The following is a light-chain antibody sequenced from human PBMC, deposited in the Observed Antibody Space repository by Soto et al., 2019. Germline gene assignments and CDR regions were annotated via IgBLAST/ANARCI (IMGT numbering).Light chain of an antibody. CDR2: GVS. J-gene: IGKJ2*01. CDR3: QQSHNTPRT. V-gene: IGKV1-39*01. CDR1: QSIGRY. Sequence: DIQMTQSPSSLSASVGDRVTITCRASQSIGRYLNWYQQKPGKAPKLLIYGVSSLQSGVPSRFSGSGSGTDFTLTITSLQPEDFATNYCQQSHNTPRTFGQGTKVEIK.